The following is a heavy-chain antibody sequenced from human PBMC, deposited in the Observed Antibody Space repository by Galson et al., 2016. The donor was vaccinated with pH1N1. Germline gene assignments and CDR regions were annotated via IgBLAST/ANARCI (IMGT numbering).Heavy chain of an antibody. CDR3: ARAYHAPLTRFSGAFDY. CDR2: ISSGGNTM. V-gene: IGHV3-48*03. CDR1: GFTFDSHE. D-gene: IGHD3-9*01. Sequence: LRLSCAVSGFTFDSHEMNWVRQAPGKGLEWVASISSGGNTMFYADSVKGRFIISRDNAKKSLYLQMNSLRVEDTAVYYCARAYHAPLTRFSGAFDYWGQGTLVTVSS. J-gene: IGHJ4*02.